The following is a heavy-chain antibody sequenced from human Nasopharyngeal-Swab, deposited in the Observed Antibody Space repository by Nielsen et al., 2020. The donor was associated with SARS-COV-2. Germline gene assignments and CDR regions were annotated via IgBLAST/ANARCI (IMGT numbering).Heavy chain of an antibody. J-gene: IGHJ6*02. V-gene: IGHV3-23*01. CDR2: ISGSGGST. CDR1: GFTFSSYA. CDR3: AKSVAAAGPDYYYGLDV. D-gene: IGHD6-13*01. Sequence: GGSLRLSCAASGFTFSSYAMSWVRQAPGKGLEWVSAISGSGGSTYYADSVKGRFTISRDNSKNTLYLQMNSRRVEDTAVYYCAKSVAAAGPDYYYGLDVWGQGTTVTVSS.